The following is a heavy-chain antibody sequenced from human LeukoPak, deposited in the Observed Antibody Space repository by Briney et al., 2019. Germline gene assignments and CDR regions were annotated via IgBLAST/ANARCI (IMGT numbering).Heavy chain of an antibody. V-gene: IGHV3-48*04. CDR3: ARDSPRSYSSGLSDY. Sequence: GGSLRLSCAAPGFTFSSYSMNWVRQAPGKGLEWVSYISSSSSTIYYADSVKGRFTISRDNAKNSLYLQMNSLRAEDTVVYYCARDSPRSYSSGLSDYWGQGTLVTVSS. CDR2: ISSSSSTI. J-gene: IGHJ4*02. CDR1: GFTFSSYS. D-gene: IGHD6-19*01.